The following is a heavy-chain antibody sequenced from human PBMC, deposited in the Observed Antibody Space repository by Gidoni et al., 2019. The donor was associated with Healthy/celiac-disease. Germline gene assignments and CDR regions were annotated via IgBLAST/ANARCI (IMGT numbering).Heavy chain of an antibody. Sequence: QVQLQESGPGLVKPSETLSLTCTVSGGSISSYYWSWIRQPPGKGLEWIGYIYYSGSTNYNPSLKSRVTISVDTSKNQFSLKLSSVTAADTAVYYCASSWGYSGYGLFDYWGQGTLVTVSS. CDR2: IYYSGST. CDR3: ASSWGYSGYGLFDY. V-gene: IGHV4-59*01. J-gene: IGHJ4*02. D-gene: IGHD5-12*01. CDR1: GGSISSYY.